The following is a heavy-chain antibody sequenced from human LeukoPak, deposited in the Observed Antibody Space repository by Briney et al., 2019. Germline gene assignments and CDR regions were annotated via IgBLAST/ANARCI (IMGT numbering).Heavy chain of an antibody. CDR1: GYSFTNYW. D-gene: IGHD3-16*01. CDR2: IYPGDSDT. V-gene: IGHV5-51*01. J-gene: IGHJ4*02. Sequence: GESLKISCKGSGYSFTNYWIGWVRQMPGKGLEWMGIIYPGDSDTRYSPFFQGLVTISADKSISTAYLQWSSLKASDTAMYYCAREDSAYTYYFGYWGQGTLVTVSS. CDR3: AREDSAYTYYFGY.